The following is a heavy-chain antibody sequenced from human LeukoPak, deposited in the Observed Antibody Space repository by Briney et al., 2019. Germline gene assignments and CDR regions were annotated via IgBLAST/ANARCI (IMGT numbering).Heavy chain of an antibody. CDR2: INPNSGGT. D-gene: IGHD2-8*01. J-gene: IGHJ4*02. CDR3: ARRYCTNGVCWGSFDY. V-gene: IGHV1-2*02. CDR1: GYTFTGYY. Sequence: ASVKVSCKASGYTFTGYYMHWVRQAPGQGLEWMGWINPNSGGTNYAQKFQGRVTMTRDTSISTAYMELSRLRSDDTAVYYCARRYCTNGVCWGSFDYWGQGTQVTVSS.